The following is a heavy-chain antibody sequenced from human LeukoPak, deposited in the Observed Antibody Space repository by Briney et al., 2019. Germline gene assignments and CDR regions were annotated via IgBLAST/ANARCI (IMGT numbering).Heavy chain of an antibody. CDR1: GFTFSGYA. J-gene: IGHJ4*02. CDR3: AKAPVSSGYYGYYFDY. CDR2: ISGSGGST. Sequence: GGSLRLSCAASGFTFSGYALSWVRQAPGKGLEGVSDISGSGGSTYYADSVKGRFTISRDNSKNTLYLQVNSLRAEDTAVYYCAKAPVSSGYYGYYFDYWGQGTLVTVSS. D-gene: IGHD3-22*01. V-gene: IGHV3-23*01.